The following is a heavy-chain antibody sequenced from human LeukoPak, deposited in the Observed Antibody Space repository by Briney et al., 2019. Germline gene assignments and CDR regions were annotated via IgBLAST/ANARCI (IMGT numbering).Heavy chain of an antibody. CDR1: GGSISSFY. CDR2: IYSTGST. CDR3: ARAAEYSSGWYLFDY. D-gene: IGHD6-19*01. J-gene: IGHJ4*02. Sequence: SETLSLTCTVSGGSISSFYWTWIRQPAGKGLEWIGRIYSTGSTNYNPSLKSRVTMSVDTSNNQFSLKLSSVTAADTARYYCARAAEYSSGWYLFDYWGQGSLVTVSS. V-gene: IGHV4-4*07.